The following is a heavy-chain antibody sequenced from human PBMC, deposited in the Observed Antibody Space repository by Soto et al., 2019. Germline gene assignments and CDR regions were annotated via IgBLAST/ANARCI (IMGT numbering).Heavy chain of an antibody. Sequence: SETLSLTCTVSGGSISSYYWSWIRQPPGKGLEWIGYIYYSGSTNYNPSVKSRVTISVDTSKNQFSLKLSSVTAADTAVYYCASGSDCSSTSCTSYYYYYMDVWGKGTTVTVSS. J-gene: IGHJ6*03. D-gene: IGHD2-2*01. CDR2: IYYSGST. V-gene: IGHV4-59*01. CDR1: GGSISSYY. CDR3: ASGSDCSSTSCTSYYYYYMDV.